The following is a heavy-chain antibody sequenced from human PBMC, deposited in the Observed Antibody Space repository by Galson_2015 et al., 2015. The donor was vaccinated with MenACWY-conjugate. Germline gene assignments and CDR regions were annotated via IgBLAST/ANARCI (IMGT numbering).Heavy chain of an antibody. CDR2: ISDSGSST. D-gene: IGHD6-19*01. CDR1: GFTFTSPA. J-gene: IGHJ5*02. Sequence: SLRLSCAGSGFTFTSPAMSWVRQAPGKGLEWVSSISDSGSSTYYADSVKGRFTISRDNSKNTLYLQMNSLRAEDTAVYYCAKVGFGWYGVDAWGQGTQVTVSS. CDR3: AKVGFGWYGVDA. V-gene: IGHV3-23*01.